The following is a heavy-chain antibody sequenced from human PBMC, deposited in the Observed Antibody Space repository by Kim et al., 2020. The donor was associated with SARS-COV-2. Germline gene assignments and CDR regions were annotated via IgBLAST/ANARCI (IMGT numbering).Heavy chain of an antibody. D-gene: IGHD3-22*01. CDR3: AKDSFYYASSGYYWDYYYYGMDV. CDR1: GFTFSSYG. V-gene: IGHV3-30*18. J-gene: IGHJ6*01. CDR2: ISYDGSNK. Sequence: GGSLRLSCAASGFTFSSYGMHWVRQAPGKGLEWVAVISYDGSNKYYADSVKGRFTISRDNSKNTLYLQMNSLRAEDTAVYYCAKDSFYYASSGYYWDYYYYGMDVWPQGTTHSVPS.